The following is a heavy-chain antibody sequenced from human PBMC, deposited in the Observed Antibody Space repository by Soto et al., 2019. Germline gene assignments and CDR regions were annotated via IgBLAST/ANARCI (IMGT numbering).Heavy chain of an antibody. Sequence: GGSLRLSCAASGFTFSGYAMSWVRQAPGKGLEWVSAISGSGGSTYYADSVKGRFTISRDNSKNTLYLQMNSLRAEDTAVYYCAKDYSHLAVYSSSSRAPGPFDYWGQGTLVTLSS. D-gene: IGHD6-6*01. J-gene: IGHJ4*02. CDR1: GFTFSGYA. CDR3: AKDYSHLAVYSSSSRAPGPFDY. V-gene: IGHV3-23*01. CDR2: ISGSGGST.